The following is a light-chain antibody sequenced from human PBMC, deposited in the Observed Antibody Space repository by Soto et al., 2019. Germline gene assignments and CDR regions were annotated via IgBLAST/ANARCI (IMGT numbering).Light chain of an antibody. V-gene: IGKV1-9*01. J-gene: IGKJ4*01. CDR1: QGIRSY. CDR3: QQIYSYPLT. Sequence: IQLTQSPSSLSASVGDRVTITCRASQGIRSYLAWFQQKPGIAPKLLISAASTLQSGVPSRFSGSGSGTDFTLTINSLQPEDLATYYCQQIYSYPLTVGGGTKVEIK. CDR2: AAS.